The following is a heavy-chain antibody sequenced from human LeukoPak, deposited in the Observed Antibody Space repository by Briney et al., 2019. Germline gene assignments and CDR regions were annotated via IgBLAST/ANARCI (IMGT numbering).Heavy chain of an antibody. CDR2: INDSGST. CDR3: ARAYYYYMDV. CDR1: GGSFSDYY. J-gene: IGHJ6*03. V-gene: IGHV4-34*01. Sequence: SETLSLTCAVYGGSFSDYYRGWIRQPPGKGLEWIGEINDSGSTYYNPSLRSRVTMSIDTSKNHFSLKLTSVTAADTAVYYCARAYYYYMDVWGKGTTVTVSS.